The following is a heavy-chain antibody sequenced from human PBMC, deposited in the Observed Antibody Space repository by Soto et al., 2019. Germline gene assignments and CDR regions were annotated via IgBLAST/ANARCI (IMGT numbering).Heavy chain of an antibody. J-gene: IGHJ6*02. CDR1: GFTFSSYA. V-gene: IGHV3-30-3*01. CDR2: ISYDGSNK. D-gene: IGHD4-17*01. CDR3: ARETADYGDYGPLRMDV. Sequence: GGSLRLSCAASGFTFSSYAMHRVRQAPGKGLEWVAVISYDGSNKYYADSVKGRFTISRDNSKNTLYLQMNSLRAEDTAVYYCARETADYGDYGPLRMDVWGQGTTVTVSS.